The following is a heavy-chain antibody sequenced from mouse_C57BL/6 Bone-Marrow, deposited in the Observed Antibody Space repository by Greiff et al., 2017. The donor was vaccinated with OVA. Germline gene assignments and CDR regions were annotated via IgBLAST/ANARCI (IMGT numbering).Heavy chain of an antibody. CDR3: ARRISNWYFDV. CDR1: GFTFSSYG. Sequence: EVMLVESGGDLVKPGGSLKLSCAASGFTFSSYGMSWVRQTPDKRLEWVATISSGGSYPYYPDSVKGRFTISRDNAKNTLYLQMSSLKSEDTAMYYCARRISNWYFDVWGTGTTVTVSS. D-gene: IGHD6-2*01. CDR2: ISSGGSYP. V-gene: IGHV5-6*02. J-gene: IGHJ1*03.